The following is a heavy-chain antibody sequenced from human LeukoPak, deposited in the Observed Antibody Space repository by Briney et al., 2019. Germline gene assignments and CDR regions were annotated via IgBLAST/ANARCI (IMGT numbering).Heavy chain of an antibody. CDR1: GFTFSSYA. D-gene: IGHD3-22*01. CDR2: ISGSGGST. V-gene: IGHV3-23*01. J-gene: IGHJ5*02. Sequence: PGGSLRLSCAASGFTFSSYAMSWVRQAPGKGLEWVSAISGSGGSTYYADSVKGRFTIYRDNSKNTLYLQMNSLRAEDTAVYYCAKDPNYYDTNWFDPWGQGTLVTVSS. CDR3: AKDPNYYDTNWFDP.